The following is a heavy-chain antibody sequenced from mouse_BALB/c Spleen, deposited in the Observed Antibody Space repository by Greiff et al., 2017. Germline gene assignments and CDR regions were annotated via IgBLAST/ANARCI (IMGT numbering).Heavy chain of an antibody. V-gene: IGHV1S81*02. CDR3: TRRDYYGYDYAMDY. J-gene: IGHJ4*01. D-gene: IGHD1-2*01. CDR2: INPSNGGT. CDR1: GYTFTSYY. Sequence: QVQLQQSGAELVKPGASVKLSCKASGYTFTSYYMYWVKQRPGQGLEWIGEINPSNGGTNFNEKFKSKATLTVDKSSSTAYMQLSSLTSEDSAVYYCTRRDYYGYDYAMDYWGQGTSVTVSS.